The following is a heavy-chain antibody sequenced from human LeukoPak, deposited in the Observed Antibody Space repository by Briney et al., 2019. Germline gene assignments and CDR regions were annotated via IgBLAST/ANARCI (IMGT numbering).Heavy chain of an antibody. D-gene: IGHD1-7*01. V-gene: IGHV4-38-2*02. CDR1: GYSISTGYY. J-gene: IGHJ3*02. CDR2: IYHRGRT. Sequence: SETLSLTCTVSGYSISTGYYWDWIRQPPGKGLEWIGSIYHRGRTYNNPSLKSRVTISVDTSKNQFSLKLSSVTAADTAVYYCVRGTGTTLGDAFDIWGQGTMVTVSS. CDR3: VRGTGTTLGDAFDI.